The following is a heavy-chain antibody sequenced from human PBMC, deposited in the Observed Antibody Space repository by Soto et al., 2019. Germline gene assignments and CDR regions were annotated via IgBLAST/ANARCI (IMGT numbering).Heavy chain of an antibody. D-gene: IGHD3-22*01. CDR1: GFTFSNYA. Sequence: PGGSLRLSCTASGFTFSNYAMHWVRQAPGKGLEWVAVISYDGNNKYYADSVKGRFTISRDISKNTLYLQMNRLRGEDTAVYFCAKSTLYDTDVGFDIWGQGTMVTVSS. V-gene: IGHV3-30*18. CDR3: AKSTLYDTDVGFDI. CDR2: ISYDGNNK. J-gene: IGHJ3*02.